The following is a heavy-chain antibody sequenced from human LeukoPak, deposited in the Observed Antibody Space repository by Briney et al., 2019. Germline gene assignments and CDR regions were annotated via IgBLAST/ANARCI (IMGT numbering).Heavy chain of an antibody. Sequence: SETLSLTCTVSGGSISTSSYYWGWVRQPPGKGLEWIGNIFYSGSTYYSPSLKSRVTISLDTSRNQFSLKLNSVTAADTAIYYCARSFYGGNSDYWGQGTLLTVSS. CDR3: ARSFYGGNSDY. J-gene: IGHJ4*02. V-gene: IGHV4-39*07. CDR2: IFYSGST. CDR1: GGSISTSSYY. D-gene: IGHD4-23*01.